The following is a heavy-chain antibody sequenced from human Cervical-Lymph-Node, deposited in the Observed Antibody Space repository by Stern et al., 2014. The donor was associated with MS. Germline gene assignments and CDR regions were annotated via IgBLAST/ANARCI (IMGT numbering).Heavy chain of an antibody. J-gene: IGHJ4*02. CDR3: QAFPAY. Sequence: QVQLVQSGAEVKTPGASVKVSCRSSGYSFTDYYFHWVRQAPGQGLEWMGCINPSIGVTHYAQQFQGRVTMTRGSSMNTAYMEMSRLRSDDTAVYYCQAFPAYWGQGTLITVSS. CDR2: INPSIGVT. CDR1: GYSFTDYY. V-gene: IGHV1-2*02.